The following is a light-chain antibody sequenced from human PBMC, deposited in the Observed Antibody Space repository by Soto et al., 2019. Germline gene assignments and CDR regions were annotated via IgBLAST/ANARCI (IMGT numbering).Light chain of an antibody. Sequence: DIQMTQSPSTLSASVGDRVTITSRASQRIDIRLAWCEQRLGKARRVLIYKASSLENGDPSRYSGNGTGTEFALTLSSLQPDDFATYYCHKYQSYPRTFRQGPKLAI. CDR3: HKYQSYPRT. J-gene: IGKJ1*01. V-gene: IGKV1-5*03. CDR1: QRIDIR. CDR2: KAS.